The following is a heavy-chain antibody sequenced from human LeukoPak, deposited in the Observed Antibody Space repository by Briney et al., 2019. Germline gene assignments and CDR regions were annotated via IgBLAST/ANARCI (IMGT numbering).Heavy chain of an antibody. CDR1: GGSISSYY. D-gene: IGHD5-24*01. CDR2: IYYSGST. CDR3: ARISRDGYNYYLDY. Sequence: SETLSLTCTVSGGSISSYYWSWIRQPPGKGLEWIGYIYYSGSTNYNPSLKSRVTISVDTSKNQFSLKLSSVTAADTAVYYCARISRDGYNYYLDYWGQGTLVTVSS. V-gene: IGHV4-59*01. J-gene: IGHJ4*02.